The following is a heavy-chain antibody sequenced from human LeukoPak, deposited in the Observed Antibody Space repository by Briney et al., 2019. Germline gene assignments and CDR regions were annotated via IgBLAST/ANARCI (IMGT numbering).Heavy chain of an antibody. CDR2: IYYSGST. D-gene: IGHD3-10*01. J-gene: IGHJ5*02. CDR1: GGSISSYY. V-gene: IGHV4-59*01. CDR3: ARDEFGGRFDP. Sequence: SETLSLTCTVSGGSISSYYWSWIRQPPGKGLEWIGYIYYSGSTNYNPSHKSRVTISVDTSKNQFSLKLSSVTAADTAVYYCARDEFGGRFDPWGQGTLVTVSS.